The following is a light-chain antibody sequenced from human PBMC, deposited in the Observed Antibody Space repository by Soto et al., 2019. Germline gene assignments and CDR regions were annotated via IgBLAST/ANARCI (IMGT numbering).Light chain of an antibody. J-gene: IGLJ3*02. CDR3: SSYSANFWV. CDR1: SSDGGGYNY. CDR2: EVN. V-gene: IGLV2-8*01. Sequence: QSVLTQPPSASGSPGQSVTITCTGTSSDGGGYNYVSWYQQHPSKAPKLMISEVNKRPSGVPDRFSGSKSGNTASLTVSGLQAEDEADYYCSSYSANFWVFGGGTKLTVL.